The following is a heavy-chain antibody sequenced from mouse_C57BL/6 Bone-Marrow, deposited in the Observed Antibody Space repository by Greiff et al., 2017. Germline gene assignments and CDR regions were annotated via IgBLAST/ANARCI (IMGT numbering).Heavy chain of an antibody. Sequence: EVQLQQSGPELVKPGASVKISCKASGYSFTGYYMHWVKQSSEKSLEWIGEINPSTGGTSYNQKFKGKATLTVDQSSSTAYMQLSSLTSEDSAVYYCAYYSNFYWYFDVWGTGTTVTVSS. CDR2: INPSTGGT. D-gene: IGHD2-5*01. CDR1: GYSFTGYY. CDR3: AYYSNFYWYFDV. V-gene: IGHV1-42*01. J-gene: IGHJ1*03.